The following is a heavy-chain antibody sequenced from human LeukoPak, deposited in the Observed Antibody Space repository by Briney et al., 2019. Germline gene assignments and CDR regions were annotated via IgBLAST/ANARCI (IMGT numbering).Heavy chain of an antibody. CDR1: GGSIGSYY. J-gene: IGHJ4*02. CDR2: IYYSGST. D-gene: IGHD3-16*02. CDR3: ASHGDYVWGSYRSFDY. V-gene: IGHV4-59*01. Sequence: SETLSLTCTVSGGSIGSYYWSWIRQPPGKGLEWIGYIYYSGSTNYNPSLKSRVTISVDTSKNQFSLKLSSVTAADTAVYYCASHGDYVWGSYRSFDYWGQGTLVTVSS.